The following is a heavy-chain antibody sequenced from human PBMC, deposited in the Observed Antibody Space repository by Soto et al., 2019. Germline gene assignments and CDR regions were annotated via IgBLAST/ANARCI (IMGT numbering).Heavy chain of an antibody. D-gene: IGHD6-6*01. Sequence: ASVKVSCKASGYTFTSYYMHWVRQAPGQGLEWMGIINPSGGSTSHAQKFQGRVTMTRDTSTSTVYMELSSLRSEDTAVYYCARDQEYSSSSPYYYYYGMDVWGQGTTVTVSS. V-gene: IGHV1-46*01. CDR2: INPSGGST. CDR3: ARDQEYSSSSPYYYYYGMDV. J-gene: IGHJ6*02. CDR1: GYTFTSYY.